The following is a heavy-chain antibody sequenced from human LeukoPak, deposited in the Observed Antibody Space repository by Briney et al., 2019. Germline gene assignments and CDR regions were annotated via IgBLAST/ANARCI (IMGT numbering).Heavy chain of an antibody. J-gene: IGHJ4*02. CDR2: IYYSGSA. V-gene: IGHV4-39*01. CDR3: ARHWVVTPNY. D-gene: IGHD4-23*01. CDR1: GGSNSNSSYY. Sequence: SETLSLTCIVSGGSNSNSSYYWGWIRQPPGKGLEWIGSIYYSGSAYYNPSLKSRVTISVDTSKNQFSLKLTSVTAADTAVYYCARHWVVTPNYWGQGTLVTVSS.